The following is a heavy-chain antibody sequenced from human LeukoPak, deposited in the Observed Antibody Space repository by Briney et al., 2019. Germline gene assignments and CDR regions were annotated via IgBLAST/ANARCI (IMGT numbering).Heavy chain of an antibody. Sequence: PGGSLRLSCAASGFTLSSYEMNWVRQAPGKGLEWVSYISGSGSIIYYADSVKGRFTVSRDNAKNSLYLQMNDLRAEDTAVYYCAREDSDYSNYDFWGQGTLVTVSS. D-gene: IGHD4-11*01. V-gene: IGHV3-48*03. CDR1: GFTLSSYE. CDR2: ISGSGSII. J-gene: IGHJ4*02. CDR3: AREDSDYSNYDF.